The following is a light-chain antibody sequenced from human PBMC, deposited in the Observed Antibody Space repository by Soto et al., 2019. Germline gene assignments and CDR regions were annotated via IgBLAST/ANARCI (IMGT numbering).Light chain of an antibody. CDR2: AAS. J-gene: IGKJ4*01. CDR3: QQYNKSPPLT. Sequence: EIVMTQSPATLSVSPGERATLSCRASQSVRTDLAWYQQKPGQPPRLLIYAASTRATGVPARFSGSGSGTEFTLTISILQSEDVGVYYCQQYNKSPPLTFGGGTKVEIK. V-gene: IGKV3-15*01. CDR1: QSVRTD.